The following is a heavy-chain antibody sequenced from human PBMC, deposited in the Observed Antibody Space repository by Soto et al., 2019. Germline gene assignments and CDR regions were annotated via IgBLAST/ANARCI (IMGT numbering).Heavy chain of an antibody. CDR2: IYPGDSDT. J-gene: IGHJ4*02. Sequence: GESLKISCKGSGYSFTSYWIGWVRQMPGKGLEWMGIIYPGDSDTRYSPSFQGQVTISADKSISTAYLQWSSLKASDTAMYYCARSTPPGGSVYYFDYWGQGTLVTVSS. CDR3: ARSTPPGGSVYYFDY. D-gene: IGHD3-16*01. CDR1: GYSFTSYW. V-gene: IGHV5-51*01.